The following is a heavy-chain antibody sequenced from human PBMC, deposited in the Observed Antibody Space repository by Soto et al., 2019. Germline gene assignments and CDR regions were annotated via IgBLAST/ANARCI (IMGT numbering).Heavy chain of an antibody. J-gene: IGHJ4*02. D-gene: IGHD3-22*01. Sequence: ASVKVSCKASGYTFTGYYMHWVRQAPGQGLEWMGWINPNSGGTNYAQKFQGRVTMTRDTSISTAYMELSRLRSDDTAVYYCAGALYYYDSSGYWRPFDYWGQGTLVTVSS. CDR2: INPNSGGT. V-gene: IGHV1-2*02. CDR3: AGALYYYDSSGYWRPFDY. CDR1: GYTFTGYY.